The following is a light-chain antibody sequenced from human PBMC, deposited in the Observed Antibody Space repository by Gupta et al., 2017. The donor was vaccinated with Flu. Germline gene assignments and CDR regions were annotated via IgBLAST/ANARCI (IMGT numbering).Light chain of an antibody. CDR3: QQYNSYSEYT. J-gene: IGKJ2*01. CDR2: KAS. V-gene: IGKV1-5*03. Sequence: DRVTITCRASQSINNWLAWYQQEPGKAPKLLIYKASTLEDGVPSRFSGSGSGTEFTLTISSLQPDDFATYYCQQYNSYSEYTFGQGTKLEIK. CDR1: QSINNW.